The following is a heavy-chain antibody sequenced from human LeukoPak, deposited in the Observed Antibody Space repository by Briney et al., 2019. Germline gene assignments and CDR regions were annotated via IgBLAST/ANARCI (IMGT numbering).Heavy chain of an antibody. J-gene: IGHJ4*02. CDR3: ARHEFPYGDYRNFFDY. CDR1: GYSISSGYY. D-gene: IGHD4-17*01. V-gene: IGHV4-38-2*01. CDR2: IYHSGST. Sequence: PSETLSLTCVVSGYSISSGYYWGWIRPPPRKGLEWIGSIYHSGSTYYNPSLKTRVTISLATSQNQFSFKLSSVTAADTAVYYCARHEFPYGDYRNFFDYWGQGTLVTVSS.